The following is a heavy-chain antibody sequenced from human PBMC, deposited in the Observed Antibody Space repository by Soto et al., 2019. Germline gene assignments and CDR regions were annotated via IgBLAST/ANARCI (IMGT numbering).Heavy chain of an antibody. J-gene: IGHJ5*02. D-gene: IGHD3-22*01. CDR3: ARKVHYDSSGYDNWFDP. CDR2: IIPIFGTA. V-gene: IGHV1-69*13. CDR1: GGTFSSYA. Sequence: GASVKVSCKASGGTFSSYAISWVRQAPGQGLEWMGGIIPIFGTANYAQKFQGRVTITADESTSTAYMELSSLRSEDTAVYYCARKVHYDSSGYDNWFDPWGQGTLVTVSS.